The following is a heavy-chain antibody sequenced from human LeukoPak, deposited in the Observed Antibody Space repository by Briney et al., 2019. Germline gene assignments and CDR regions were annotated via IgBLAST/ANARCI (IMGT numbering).Heavy chain of an antibody. CDR1: GFTFSSYA. D-gene: IGHD6-13*01. CDR3: AREGAAGSRLLRHAFDI. CDR2: ISYDGSNK. Sequence: PGGSLRLSCAASGFTFSSYAMHWVRQAPGKGLEWVAVISYDGSNKYYADSVKGRFTISRDNSKNTLYLQMNSLRAEDTAVYYCAREGAAGSRLLRHAFDIWGQGTMVTVSS. V-gene: IGHV3-30*04. J-gene: IGHJ3*02.